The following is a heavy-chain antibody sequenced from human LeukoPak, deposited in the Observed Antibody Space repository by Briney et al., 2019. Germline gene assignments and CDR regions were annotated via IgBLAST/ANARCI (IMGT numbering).Heavy chain of an antibody. CDR3: AKDITPTPQRDFDY. Sequence: GGSLRLSCAASGFTFSSYAMSWVRQAPGKGLEWVSAISGSGGSTYYADSVKGRFTISRDDSKNTLYLQMNSLRAEDTAVYYCAKDITPTPQRDFDYWGQGTLVTVSS. J-gene: IGHJ4*02. V-gene: IGHV3-23*01. D-gene: IGHD2-15*01. CDR2: ISGSGGST. CDR1: GFTFSSYA.